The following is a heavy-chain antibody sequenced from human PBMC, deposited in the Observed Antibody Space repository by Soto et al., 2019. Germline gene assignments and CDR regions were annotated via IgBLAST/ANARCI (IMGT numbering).Heavy chain of an antibody. CDR2: LSGSGGST. V-gene: IGHV3-23*01. CDR3: AEDLRDWGFFDY. D-gene: IGHD3-16*01. CDR1: GFSFHTYA. J-gene: IGHJ4*02. Sequence: VQLLESGGGLVQPGGSLRLSCAASGFSFHTYAMRWVRQAPGKGLEWVSSLSGSGGSTNYADSVKGRFTISRDNSKHTLYLQRNNLRAEDTAMYCCAEDLRDWGFFDYWGLGTLVTVSS.